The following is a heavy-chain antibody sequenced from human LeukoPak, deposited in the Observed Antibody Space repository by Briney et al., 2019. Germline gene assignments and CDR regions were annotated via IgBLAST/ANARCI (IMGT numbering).Heavy chain of an antibody. CDR3: ARVAAAYSSSTDFDY. D-gene: IGHD6-6*01. Sequence: GRSLRLSCAASGFTFRSYGMHWVRQAPGKGLEWVAVIWYDGSNKYYADSVKGRFTISRDNSKNTLYLQMNSLRAEDTAVYYCARVAAAYSSSTDFDYWGQETLVTVSS. CDR1: GFTFRSYG. V-gene: IGHV3-33*01. CDR2: IWYDGSNK. J-gene: IGHJ4*02.